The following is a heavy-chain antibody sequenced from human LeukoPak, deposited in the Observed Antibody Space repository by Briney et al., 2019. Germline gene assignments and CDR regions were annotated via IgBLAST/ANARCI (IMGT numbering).Heavy chain of an antibody. CDR2: IYHSGST. CDR1: GGSISSGGYS. D-gene: IGHD3-10*01. Sequence: SETLSLTCAVSGGSISSGGYSWSWIRQPPGKGLEWIGYIYHSGSTYYNPSLKSRVTISVDRSKNQFSLKLSSVTAADTAVYYRARVYYYGSGSYYPDQNWFDPWGQGTLVTVSS. J-gene: IGHJ5*02. CDR3: ARVYYYGSGSYYPDQNWFDP. V-gene: IGHV4-30-2*01.